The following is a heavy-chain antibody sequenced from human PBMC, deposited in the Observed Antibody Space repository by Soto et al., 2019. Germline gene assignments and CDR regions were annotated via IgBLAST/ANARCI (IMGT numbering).Heavy chain of an antibody. V-gene: IGHV4-4*07. J-gene: IGHJ4*02. CDR2: IYTSGST. CDR1: GGSISNYY. D-gene: IGHD2-2*01. CDR3: ASRYCSSTACYGYLAY. Sequence: NPSETLSLTCTVSGGSISNYYWTWIRQPAGKGLEWIGRIYTSGSTNYNPSLKSRVTMSVDTSKRQFSLELSSVTAADTAIYYCASRYCSSTACYGYLAYWGQGTLVTVSS.